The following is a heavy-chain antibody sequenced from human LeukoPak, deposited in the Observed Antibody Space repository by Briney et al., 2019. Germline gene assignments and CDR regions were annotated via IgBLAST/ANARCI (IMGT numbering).Heavy chain of an antibody. CDR2: IYYSGST. CDR3: ARDQVVMMPFDI. CDR1: GGSISSSDYY. V-gene: IGHV4-30-4*01. J-gene: IGHJ3*02. Sequence: PSETLSLTCTVSGGSISSSDYYWSWIRQPPGKGLEWIGYIYYSGSTYYNPSLKSRVTISVDTSKNQFSLKLSSVTAADTAVYYCARDQVVMMPFDIWGQGTMVTVSS. D-gene: IGHD3-22*01.